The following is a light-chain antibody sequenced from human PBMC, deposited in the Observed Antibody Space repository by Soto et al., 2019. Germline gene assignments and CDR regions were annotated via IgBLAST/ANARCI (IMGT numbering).Light chain of an antibody. CDR1: SSDVADYKF. J-gene: IGLJ2*01. V-gene: IGLV2-8*01. CDR3: YSYFGSNNFI. CDR2: EVN. Sequence: QLVLTQPPSASGSPGQAVTISCTGPSSDVADYKFVSWYQQRPGKAPKLLIYEVNKRPSGVPDRFSGSKSGNTASLTVSGLQAEDEADYYCYSYFGSNNFIFGGGTKLTVL.